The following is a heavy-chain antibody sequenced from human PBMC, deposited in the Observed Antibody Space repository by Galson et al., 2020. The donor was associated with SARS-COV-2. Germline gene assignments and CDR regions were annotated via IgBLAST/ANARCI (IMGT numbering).Heavy chain of an antibody. CDR3: AGQGDQIPYLFQH. CDR2: IYHSGST. CDR1: GYSISSGYY. V-gene: IGHV4-38-2*01. Sequence: SETLSLTCAVSGYSISSGYYWGWIRQPPGKGLEWIGSIYHSGSTYYNPSLKSRVTISVDTSKNQFSLKLSSVTAADTAVYYCAGQGDQIPYLFQHWGQGTLVTVSS. D-gene: IGHD2-21*02. J-gene: IGHJ1*01.